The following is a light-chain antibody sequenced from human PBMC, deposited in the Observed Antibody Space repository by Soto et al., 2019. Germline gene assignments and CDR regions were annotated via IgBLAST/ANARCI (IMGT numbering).Light chain of an antibody. Sequence: QSALTQPPSVSGSPGQSITISCTGTSSDVGAYKSVSWYQHHPGKAPKLMIYEVSYRPSGVSNRFSGSKSGNTASLTVSGLQAEDEADYYCSSYTSTSTLVFGGGTKLTVL. V-gene: IGLV2-14*01. CDR2: EVS. CDR1: SSDVGAYKS. CDR3: SSYTSTSTLV. J-gene: IGLJ2*01.